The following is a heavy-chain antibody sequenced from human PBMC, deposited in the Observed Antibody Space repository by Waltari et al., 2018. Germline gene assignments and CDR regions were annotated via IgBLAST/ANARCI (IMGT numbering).Heavy chain of an antibody. CDR1: GFTFSSSG. CDR3: ARASDLYYYMDV. D-gene: IGHD1-26*01. CDR2: IWYDGTNK. V-gene: IGHV3-33*01. Sequence: QVQLVVSRGGVVQPGRSLRHSCAASGFTFSSSGMHWVRLAPGKGLGWVAVIWYDGTNKYYADSVKGRFTISRDNSKNTLYLQMNSLRAEDTAVYYCARASDLYYYMDVWGKGTTVTVSS. J-gene: IGHJ6*03.